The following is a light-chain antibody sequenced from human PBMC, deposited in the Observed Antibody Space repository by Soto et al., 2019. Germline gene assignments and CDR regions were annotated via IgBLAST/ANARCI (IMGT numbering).Light chain of an antibody. Sequence: QSVLTQPPSVSGAPGQRVTISCTGSSSNIGAGYDVHWYQQLPGTAPKLLIYVNSNRPSGVPDRFSGSKSGTSASLAITGLQAEYEADYYCQSYDSSLRAVVFGGGTKLTVL. CDR1: SSNIGAGYD. V-gene: IGLV1-40*01. J-gene: IGLJ2*01. CDR2: VNS. CDR3: QSYDSSLRAVV.